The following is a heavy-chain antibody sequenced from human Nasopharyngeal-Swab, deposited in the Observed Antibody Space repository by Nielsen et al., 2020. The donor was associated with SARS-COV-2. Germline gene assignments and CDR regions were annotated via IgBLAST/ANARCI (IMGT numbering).Heavy chain of an antibody. CDR3: ARGVGVDDFWSGRFDY. Sequence: GESLKISCAASGFTFSSYSMNWVRQAPGKGLEWVSYISSSSTIYYADSVKGRFTIFRDNSKNTLYLQMNSLRAEDTAVYYCARGVGVDDFWSGRFDYWGQGTLVTVSS. CDR1: GFTFSSYS. J-gene: IGHJ4*02. D-gene: IGHD3-3*01. CDR2: ISSSSTI. V-gene: IGHV3-48*01.